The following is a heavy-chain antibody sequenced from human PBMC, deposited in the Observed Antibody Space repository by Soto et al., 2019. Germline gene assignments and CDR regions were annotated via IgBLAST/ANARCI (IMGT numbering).Heavy chain of an antibody. V-gene: IGHV6-1*01. CDR2: TYYRSKWYS. CDR3: ARVRDQLSARNPMDV. Sequence: PSQTLSLTCAISGDSVSSNSAAWNWIRQSPSRGLEWLGRTYYRSKWYSYYAASVRGRITINADTSKNQFSLHLNSVTPQDTAVYYCARVRDQLSARNPMDVWGQGTTVTVSS. CDR1: GDSVSSNSAA. D-gene: IGHD2-2*01. J-gene: IGHJ6*02.